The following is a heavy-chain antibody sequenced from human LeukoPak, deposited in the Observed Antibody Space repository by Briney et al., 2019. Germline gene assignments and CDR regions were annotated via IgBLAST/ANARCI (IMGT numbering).Heavy chain of an antibody. V-gene: IGHV1-18*01. Sequence: ASVKVSCKASGYTFTSYDISWVRQAPGQGLEWMGWISGYNGNTNYAQKLQGRVTLTTDTSTSTAYMELRSLRSDDTAVYYCAGNSGYDYGYWGQGTRVTVSS. CDR3: AGNSGYDYGY. CDR1: GYTFTSYD. CDR2: ISGYNGNT. J-gene: IGHJ4*02. D-gene: IGHD5-12*01.